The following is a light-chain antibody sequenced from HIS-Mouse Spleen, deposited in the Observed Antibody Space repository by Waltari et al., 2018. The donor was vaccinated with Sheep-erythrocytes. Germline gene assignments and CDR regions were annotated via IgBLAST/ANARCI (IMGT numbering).Light chain of an antibody. V-gene: IGKV1-33*01. Sequence: DIQMTQSLSSLSASVGDRVTITCQASQDISNYLNWYQQKQGKAPKLLIYDASNLETGVPSRFSGSGSGTDFTFTISSLQPEDIATYYCQQYDNLLTFGGGTKVEIK. CDR2: DAS. CDR3: QQYDNLLT. J-gene: IGKJ4*01. CDR1: QDISNY.